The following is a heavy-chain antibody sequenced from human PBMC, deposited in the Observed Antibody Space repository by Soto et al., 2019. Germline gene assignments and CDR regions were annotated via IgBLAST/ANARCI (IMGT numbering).Heavy chain of an antibody. V-gene: IGHV3-74*01. CDR1: GFTFSNCW. CDR2: INFDESIT. D-gene: IGHD3-10*01. J-gene: IGHJ4*02. CDR3: ARAGYGSGSYHFDY. Sequence: EVQLVESGGGLVQPGGSLRLSCAASGFTFSNCWMHWVRQAPGKGLVWVSRINFDESITSYADSVKGRFTISRGNAKNTLYLQMNSLRDEDTAVYYCARAGYGSGSYHFDYWGQGTLVTVSS.